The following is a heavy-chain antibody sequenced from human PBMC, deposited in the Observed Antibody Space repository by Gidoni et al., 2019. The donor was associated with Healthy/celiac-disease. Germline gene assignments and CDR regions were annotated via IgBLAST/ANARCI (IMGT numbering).Heavy chain of an antibody. J-gene: IGHJ4*02. D-gene: IGHD4-17*01. Sequence: QVQLVESGGGVVQPGRSLRLSCAASGFTFSSYGMHWVRQAPGKGLEWVAVIWYDGSNKYYADSVKGRFTISRDNSKNTLYLQMNSLRAEDTAVYYCARDRLDYGDYETVDYWGQGTLVTVSS. CDR3: ARDRLDYGDYETVDY. V-gene: IGHV3-33*01. CDR2: IWYDGSNK. CDR1: GFTFSSYG.